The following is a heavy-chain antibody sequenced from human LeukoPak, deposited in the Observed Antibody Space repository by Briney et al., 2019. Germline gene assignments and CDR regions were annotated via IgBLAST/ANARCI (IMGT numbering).Heavy chain of an antibody. J-gene: IGHJ5*02. Sequence: PSETLSLTCTVSGGSISSGDYYWSWIRQPPGKGLEWIGYIYYSGSTCYNPSLKSRVTISVDTSKNQFSLKLSSVTAADTAVYYCARDVRGSSWFDPWGQGTLVTVSS. D-gene: IGHD3-16*01. CDR2: IYYSGST. CDR1: GGSISSGDYY. V-gene: IGHV4-30-4*01. CDR3: ARDVRGSSWFDP.